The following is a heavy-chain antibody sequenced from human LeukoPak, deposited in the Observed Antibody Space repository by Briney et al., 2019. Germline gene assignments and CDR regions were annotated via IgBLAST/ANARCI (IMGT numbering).Heavy chain of an antibody. Sequence: GGSLRLSCAASGFTFSTYGFHWVRQAPGKGLEWVAVISHDGFNKYYPDSVKGRFTISRDNSRSTLYLQMNSLRAEDTAVYYCAKDGSGSYYRVFYFDYWGQGTLVTVSS. CDR2: ISHDGFNK. CDR3: AKDGSGSYYRVFYFDY. V-gene: IGHV3-30*18. J-gene: IGHJ4*02. CDR1: GFTFSTYG. D-gene: IGHD3-10*01.